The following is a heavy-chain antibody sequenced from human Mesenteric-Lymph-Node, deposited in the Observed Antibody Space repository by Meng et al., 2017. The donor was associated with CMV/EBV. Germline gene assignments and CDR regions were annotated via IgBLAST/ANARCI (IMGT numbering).Heavy chain of an antibody. J-gene: IGHJ4*02. CDR1: GFLFSSYW. CDR3: ARGGWSTPDY. D-gene: IGHD1-26*01. CDR2: IKEDGSEK. Sequence: GGSLRLSCAASGFLFSSYWMSWVRQAPGKGLEWVANIKEDGSEKYYVDSVKGRFTISRDNAKNSLYLQMDSLRAEDTAVYYCARGGWSTPDYWGQGTLVTVSS. V-gene: IGHV3-7*01.